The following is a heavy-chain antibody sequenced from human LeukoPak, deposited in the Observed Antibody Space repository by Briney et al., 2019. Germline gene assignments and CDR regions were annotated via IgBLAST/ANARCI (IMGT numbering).Heavy chain of an antibody. V-gene: IGHV3-21*04. CDR2: FSGSGGHI. CDR3: ARGTPTTRDFDY. J-gene: IGHJ4*02. D-gene: IGHD4-11*01. CDR1: GFTFSNYA. Sequence: GGSLRLSCAASGFTFSNYAMYWVRQAPGKGLEWVSAFSGSGGHIYYADSVKGRFTISRDNAKNSLYLQMNSLRAEDTAVYYCARGTPTTRDFDYWGQGTLVTVSS.